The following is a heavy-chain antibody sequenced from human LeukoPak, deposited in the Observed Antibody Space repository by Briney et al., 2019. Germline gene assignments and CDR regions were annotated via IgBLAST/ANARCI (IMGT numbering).Heavy chain of an antibody. CDR2: IAYNGIP. V-gene: IGHV4-59*01. J-gene: IGHJ4*02. CDR3: ARERHGHPFDA. Sequence: SETLSLTCTVSGGSINSDYWTWIRQSPGKGLEWIGYIAYNGIPNYNPSLKSRLTISRDTSKNQFSLNLSSVTAADTAVYYCARERHGHPFDAWGQGTLVTVSS. CDR1: GGSINSDY.